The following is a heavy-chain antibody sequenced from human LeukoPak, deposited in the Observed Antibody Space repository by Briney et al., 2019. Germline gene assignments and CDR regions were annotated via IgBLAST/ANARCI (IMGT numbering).Heavy chain of an antibody. CDR2: INWNGGST. V-gene: IGHV3-20*04. J-gene: IGHJ4*02. CDR3: ARLGDGYTMFDY. D-gene: IGHD5-24*01. CDR1: GFTFGDYA. Sequence: GGSLRLSCTASGFTFGDYAMSWVRQAPGKGLEWVSGINWNGGSTLYADSVKGRFTISRDNAKNSLYLQMKSLRAEDTALYYCARLGDGYTMFDYWGQGTLVTVSS.